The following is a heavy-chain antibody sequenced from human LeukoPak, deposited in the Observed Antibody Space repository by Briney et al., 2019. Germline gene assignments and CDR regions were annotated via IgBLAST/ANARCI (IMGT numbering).Heavy chain of an antibody. J-gene: IGHJ4*02. Sequence: PGGSLRLSCAASGFTFSSYAMHWVRQAPGKGLEWVAVISYDGSNKYYADSVKGRFTISRDNAKNSLYLQMNSLRVEDTAVYYCARLVWGLGKSFDLWGQGTLVTVSS. CDR1: GFTFSSYA. V-gene: IGHV3-30*04. D-gene: IGHD7-27*01. CDR2: ISYDGSNK. CDR3: ARLVWGLGKSFDL.